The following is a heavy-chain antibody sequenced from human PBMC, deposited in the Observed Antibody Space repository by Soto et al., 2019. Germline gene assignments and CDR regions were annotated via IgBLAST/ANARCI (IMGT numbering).Heavy chain of an antibody. D-gene: IGHD3-10*01. CDR3: ARDLGGSGNPPHHVGYYYYYYGMDV. Sequence: QVQLVESGGGVVQPGRSLRLSCAASGFTFSSYAIHWVRQAPGKGLEWVAVISYDGSNKYYADSVKGRFTISRDNSKNTLYLQMNSLRAEDTAVYYCARDLGGSGNPPHHVGYYYYYYGMDVWGQGTTVTVPS. V-gene: IGHV3-30-3*01. CDR1: GFTFSSYA. CDR2: ISYDGSNK. J-gene: IGHJ6*02.